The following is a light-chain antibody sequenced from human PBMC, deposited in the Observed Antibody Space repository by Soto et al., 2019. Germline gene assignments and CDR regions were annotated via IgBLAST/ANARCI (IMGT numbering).Light chain of an antibody. J-gene: IGKJ4*01. V-gene: IGKV3-20*01. CDR1: QSAYSSY. CDR2: GAS. Sequence: ELVLTQSPGTLSLSPGDRATLSCRASQSAYSSYLSWYQQKPGQAPRLLIYGASNRATGIPDRFSGSGSGTDFTLTLSGLEPEDFAVYYCQQYGTSLFTFGGGTRVEIK. CDR3: QQYGTSLFT.